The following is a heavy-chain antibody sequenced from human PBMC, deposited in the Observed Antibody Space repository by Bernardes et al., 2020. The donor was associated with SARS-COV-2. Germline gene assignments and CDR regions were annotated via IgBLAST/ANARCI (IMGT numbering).Heavy chain of an antibody. Sequence: SETLSLTCTVSGGSISSGSYYWSWIRQPAGKGLEWIGRIYTSGSTNYNPSLKSRVTISVDTSKNQFSLKLSSVTAADTAVYYCARVHLHEDYGDYKLDPWGQGTLVTVSS. CDR3: ARVHLHEDYGDYKLDP. CDR2: IYTSGST. CDR1: GGSISSGSYY. V-gene: IGHV4-61*02. J-gene: IGHJ5*02. D-gene: IGHD4-17*01.